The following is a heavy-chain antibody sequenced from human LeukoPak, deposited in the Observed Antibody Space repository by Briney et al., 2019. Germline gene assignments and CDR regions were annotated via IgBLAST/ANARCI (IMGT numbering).Heavy chain of an antibody. V-gene: IGHV4-34*01. CDR2: INHSGST. CDR3: ARGPRCSGGSCYSVRVDP. D-gene: IGHD2-15*01. Sequence: SETLSLTCAVYGGSFSGYYWSWIRQPPGKGLEWIGEINHSGSTNYNPSLKSRVTISVDTSKNQFSLKLSSVTAADTAVYYCARGPRCSGGSCYSVRVDPWGQGTLVTVSS. CDR1: GGSFSGYY. J-gene: IGHJ5*02.